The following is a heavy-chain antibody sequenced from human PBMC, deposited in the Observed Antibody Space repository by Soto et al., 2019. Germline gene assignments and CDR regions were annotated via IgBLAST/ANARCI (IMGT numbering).Heavy chain of an antibody. V-gene: IGHV1-2*02. Sequence: GASVKVSCKASGDTFTANYMHWVRQAPGQGLEWMGWINPNSGGTNYAQKVQGRVTMTRDTSISTAYMELSRLRSDDTAVYYCAREAYSYSSSWPYYYYYGMDVWGQGTTVTVSS. CDR1: GDTFTANY. CDR3: AREAYSYSSSWPYYYYYGMDV. D-gene: IGHD6-13*01. CDR2: INPNSGGT. J-gene: IGHJ6*02.